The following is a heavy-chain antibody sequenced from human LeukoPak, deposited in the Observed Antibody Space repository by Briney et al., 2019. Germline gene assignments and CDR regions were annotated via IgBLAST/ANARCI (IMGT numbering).Heavy chain of an antibody. CDR2: IKTKSDGETT. Sequence: GGSLRLSCAASGFTFSDAWMNWVRQAPGKGLEWVGRIKTKSDGETTDYAAPVKGRFTTSRDDSKNTLYVQMNSLKIEDTAVYYCTTDPWHGMDVWGRGTTVTVSS. D-gene: IGHD5-24*01. J-gene: IGHJ6*02. CDR3: TTDPWHGMDV. V-gene: IGHV3-15*07. CDR1: GFTFSDAW.